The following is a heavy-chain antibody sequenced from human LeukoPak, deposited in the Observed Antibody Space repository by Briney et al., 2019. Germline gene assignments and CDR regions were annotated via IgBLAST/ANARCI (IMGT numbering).Heavy chain of an antibody. D-gene: IGHD5-24*01. V-gene: IGHV4-4*07. CDR2: IYTSGST. Sequence: SETLSLTCTVSGGSISSYYWSWIRQPAGKGLEWIGRIYTSGSTNYNPSLKSRVTMSVDTSKNQFSLRLSSVTAADTAVYYCARDRATNYYYGMDVWGQGTTVTVSS. CDR1: GGSISSYY. CDR3: ARDRATNYYYGMDV. J-gene: IGHJ6*02.